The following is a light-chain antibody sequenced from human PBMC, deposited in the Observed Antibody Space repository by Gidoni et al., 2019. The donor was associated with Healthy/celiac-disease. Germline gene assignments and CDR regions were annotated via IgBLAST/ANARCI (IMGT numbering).Light chain of an antibody. J-gene: IGKJ1*01. Sequence: EIVLTQSPGTLSLSPGESATLSCRASQSVSSIYLAWYQQKPGQAPRLLIYGASSRATGIPDRFSGSGSGTDFTLTISRLEPEDFAVYYCQQYGSSPETFXQXTKVEIK. CDR2: GAS. CDR1: QSVSSIY. CDR3: QQYGSSPET. V-gene: IGKV3-20*01.